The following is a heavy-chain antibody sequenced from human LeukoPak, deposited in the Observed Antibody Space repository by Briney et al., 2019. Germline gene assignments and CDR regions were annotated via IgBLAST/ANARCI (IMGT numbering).Heavy chain of an antibody. CDR1: GFPFSSYE. J-gene: IGHJ4*02. V-gene: IGHV3-48*03. D-gene: IGHD2-21*01. CDR3: ARLFSTAHY. Sequence: PGGSLRLSCAVSGFPFSSYEMNWVRQAPGKGLEWVSLISSSGSTIYYADSVKGRFTISRDNAKNSLYLQMNSLRAEDTAVYYRARLFSTAHYWGQGTLVTVSS. CDR2: ISSSGSTI.